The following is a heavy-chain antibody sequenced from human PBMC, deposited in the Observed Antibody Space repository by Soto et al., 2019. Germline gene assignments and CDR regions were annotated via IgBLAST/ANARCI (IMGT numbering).Heavy chain of an antibody. V-gene: IGHV3-21*01. Sequence: EVQLVESGGGLVRPGGSLRLSCSTSGFTFSRFGLNWVRQAPGKGLEWVSSISSSTTYIYYADSVKGRFTISRDNAKESLSLQMNSLRAEDTAVYYCARDYYGKFDYWGQGTLVTVSS. J-gene: IGHJ4*02. CDR1: GFTFSRFG. CDR2: ISSSTTYI. CDR3: ARDYYGKFDY. D-gene: IGHD3-10*01.